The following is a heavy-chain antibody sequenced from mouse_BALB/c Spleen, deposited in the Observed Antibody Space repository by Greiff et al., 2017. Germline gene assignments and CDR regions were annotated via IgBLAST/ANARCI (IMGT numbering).Heavy chain of an antibody. Sequence: QVQLQQSGPELVKPGASVKISCKASGYAFSSSWMNWVKQRPGQGLEWIGRIYPGDGDTNYNGKFKGKATLTADKSSSTAYMQLSSLTSVDSAVYFCVNLDGSRRGFDYWGQGTTLTVSS. V-gene: IGHV1-82*01. J-gene: IGHJ2*01. D-gene: IGHD1-1*01. CDR1: GYAFSSSW. CDR3: VNLDGSRRGFDY. CDR2: IYPGDGDT.